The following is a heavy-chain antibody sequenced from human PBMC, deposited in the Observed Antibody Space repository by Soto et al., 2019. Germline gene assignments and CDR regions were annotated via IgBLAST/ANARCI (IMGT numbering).Heavy chain of an antibody. V-gene: IGHV4-59*01. CDR1: GGSISSYY. J-gene: IGHJ5*02. D-gene: IGHD3-22*01. Sequence: PSETLSLTCTVSGGSISSYYWSWIRQPPGKGLEWIGYIYYSGSTNYNPSLKSRVTISVDTSKNQFSLKLSSVTAADTAVYYCARAFYYYDSSGYYSPWFDPWGQGTLVTVS. CDR2: IYYSGST. CDR3: ARAFYYYDSSGYYSPWFDP.